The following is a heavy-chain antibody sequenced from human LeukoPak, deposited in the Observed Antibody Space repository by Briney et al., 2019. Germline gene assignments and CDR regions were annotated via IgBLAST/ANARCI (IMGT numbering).Heavy chain of an antibody. CDR3: VRGAGGPRNYVLDY. V-gene: IGHV3-74*01. CDR2: INSDGRTI. J-gene: IGHJ4*02. CDR1: GFTFSSYW. Sequence: QPGGSLRLSCAASGFTFSSYWMHWVRQAPGMGLVWVSRINSDGRTINYADSVKGRFTISRDNAKNTVYLQMNGLRADDMAVYFCVRGAGGPRNYVLDYWGQGALVSVSS. D-gene: IGHD3-10*02.